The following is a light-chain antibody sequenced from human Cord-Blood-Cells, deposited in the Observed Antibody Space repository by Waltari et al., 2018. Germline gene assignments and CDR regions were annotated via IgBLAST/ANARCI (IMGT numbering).Light chain of an antibody. Sequence: QSALTQPASASGSPGQSITISCPGTSSDVGCYNLVSWYQQHPRKAPKLMSYEGSKRPSGVSNRFSGSKSGNTASLTISGLQADDEADYYCCSYAGSSTWVFGGGTKLTVL. CDR2: EGS. V-gene: IGLV2-23*01. CDR3: CSYAGSSTWV. J-gene: IGLJ3*02. CDR1: SSDVGCYNL.